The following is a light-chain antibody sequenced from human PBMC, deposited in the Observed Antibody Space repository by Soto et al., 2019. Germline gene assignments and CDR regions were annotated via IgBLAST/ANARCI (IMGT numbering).Light chain of an antibody. CDR3: QQGFSAPPWT. CDR2: DAS. V-gene: IGKV1-39*01. CDR1: QSINNY. Sequence: DIQMTQSPSSLSASVGDRVTITCRSSQSINNYLNWYQQRPGKAPKVIIYDASSLQSGVPSRFSGSGSGTDFTLTISNRQPEDFATYYCQQGFSAPPWTFGQGTKVEI. J-gene: IGKJ1*01.